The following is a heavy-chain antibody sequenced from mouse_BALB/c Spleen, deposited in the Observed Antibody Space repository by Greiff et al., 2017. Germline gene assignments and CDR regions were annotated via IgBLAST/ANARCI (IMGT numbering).Heavy chain of an antibody. J-gene: IGHJ4*01. CDR1: GFSLTGYG. CDR2: IWGDGST. CDR3: ARDPYYYGSSRYAMDY. D-gene: IGHD1-1*01. Sequence: VKLVESGPGLVAPSQSLSITCTVSGFSLTGYGVNWVRQPPGKGLEWLGMIWGDGSTDYNSALKSRLSISKDNSKSQVFLKMNSLQTDDTARYYCARDPYYYGSSRYAMDYWGQGTSVTVSS. V-gene: IGHV2-6-7*01.